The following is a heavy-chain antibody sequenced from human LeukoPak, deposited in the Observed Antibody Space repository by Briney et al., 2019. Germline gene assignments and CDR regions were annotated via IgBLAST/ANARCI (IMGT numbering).Heavy chain of an antibody. Sequence: GASVKVSCKASGYTFSDFFLNWVRQAPGQGLEWMGIINPNSGSTDYPQKFQGRLTMTVDMSTSTFYMELSSLTSEDTAIYYCARGGRQLWQSYFDDWGQGTLVTVSS. D-gene: IGHD5-18*01. V-gene: IGHV1-46*01. CDR1: GYTFSDFF. CDR2: INPNSGST. J-gene: IGHJ4*03. CDR3: ARGGRQLWQSYFDD.